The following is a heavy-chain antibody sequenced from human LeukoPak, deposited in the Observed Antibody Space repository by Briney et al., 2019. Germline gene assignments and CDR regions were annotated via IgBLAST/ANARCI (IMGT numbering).Heavy chain of an antibody. CDR3: ARDQGVLDV. CDR1: GGSISSYY. J-gene: IGHJ6*02. V-gene: IGHV4-59*01. CDR2: IYYSGST. Sequence: SETLPLTCTVSGGSISSYYWSWIRQPPGKGLEWIGYIYYSGSTNYNPSLKSRVTISVDTSKNQFSLKLSSVTAADTAVYYCARDQGVLDVWGQGTTVTVSS.